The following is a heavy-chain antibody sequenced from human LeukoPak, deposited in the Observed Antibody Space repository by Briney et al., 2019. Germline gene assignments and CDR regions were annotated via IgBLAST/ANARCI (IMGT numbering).Heavy chain of an antibody. V-gene: IGHV4-30-2*01. CDR1: GGSISSGGYS. D-gene: IGHD7-27*01. Sequence: PSETLPLTCAVSGGSISSGGYSWSWIRQPPGKGLEWIGYIYHSGSTYYNPSLKSRVTISVDRSKNQFSLKLSSVTAADTAVYYCARVGTGDYFDYWGQGTLVTVSS. CDR2: IYHSGST. J-gene: IGHJ4*02. CDR3: ARVGTGDYFDY.